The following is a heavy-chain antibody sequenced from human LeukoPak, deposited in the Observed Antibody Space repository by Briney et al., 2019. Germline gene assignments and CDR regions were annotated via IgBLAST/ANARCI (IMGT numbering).Heavy chain of an antibody. CDR2: VNYTGRT. D-gene: IGHD1-26*01. J-gene: IGHJ6*03. V-gene: IGHV4-39*01. Sequence: SETLSLTCTVSGDSISSFTSSSYFWAWIRQPPGKGLEWIGNVNYTGRTYSNPSLRSRVTVSVDTSKNQFSLRLSSVTAADTAVYYCARHLLGRGADYYFFYMDVWGKGTTVTVSS. CDR3: ARHLLGRGADYYFFYMDV. CDR1: GDSISSFTSSSYF.